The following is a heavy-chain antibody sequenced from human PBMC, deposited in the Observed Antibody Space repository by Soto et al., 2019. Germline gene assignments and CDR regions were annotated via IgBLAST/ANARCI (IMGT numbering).Heavy chain of an antibody. CDR1: GLSLSTSGVG. V-gene: IGHV2-5*01. CDR2: IYWNDDK. J-gene: IGHJ4*02. D-gene: IGHD6-13*01. CDR3: AHRPTIAAHSGIPFDY. Sequence: SGPTLVNPTQTLTLTCTFSGLSLSTSGVGVGWIRQPPGKALEWLALIYWNDDKRYSPSLKSRLTITKDTSKNQVVLTMTNMDPVDTATYYCAHRPTIAAHSGIPFDYWGQGTLVTVSS.